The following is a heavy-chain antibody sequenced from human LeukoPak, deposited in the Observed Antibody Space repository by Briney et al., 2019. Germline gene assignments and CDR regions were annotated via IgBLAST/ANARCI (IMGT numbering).Heavy chain of an antibody. CDR1: GFTFSSYA. D-gene: IGHD5-18*01. V-gene: IGHV3-30*04. CDR2: ISYDGSNK. Sequence: GGSLRLSCAASGFTFSSYAMHWVRQAPGKGLEWVAVISYDGSNKYYADSVKGRFTISRDNSKNTLYLQMNSLRAEDTAVYYCARGRGTAMAPYYFDYWGQGTPVTVSS. CDR3: ARGRGTAMAPYYFDY. J-gene: IGHJ4*02.